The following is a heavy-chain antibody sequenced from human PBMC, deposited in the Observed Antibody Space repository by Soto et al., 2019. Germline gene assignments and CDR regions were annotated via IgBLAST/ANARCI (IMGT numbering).Heavy chain of an antibody. V-gene: IGHV1-18*01. Sequence: QVHRVQSGAEVRKPGASVKVSCKGSGYTFTTYGITWVRQAPGQGLEWMGWISAHNDNTNYAQKVQGSVTVTRDTSTSTAYMELRKLRSDDTAVYYCARGRYGDYWGQGALVTVSS. CDR2: ISAHNDNT. D-gene: IGHD1-1*01. J-gene: IGHJ4*02. CDR1: GYTFTTYG. CDR3: ARGRYGDY.